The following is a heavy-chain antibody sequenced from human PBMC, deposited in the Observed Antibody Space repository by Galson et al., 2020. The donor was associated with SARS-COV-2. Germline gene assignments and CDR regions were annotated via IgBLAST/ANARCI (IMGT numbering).Heavy chain of an antibody. CDR3: VRGDGYKTDAFDT. CDR1: GLMFDEYG. D-gene: IGHD5-18*01. J-gene: IGHJ3*02. Sequence: GGSLRLSCVASGLMFDEYGMSWVRQAPGKGPEWVSSINWNGDSTDYADSVKGRFTISRDNAKTSLYLHMDRLRAEDTALYHCVRGDGYKTDAFDTWGPGTMVTVSS. CDR2: INWNGDST. V-gene: IGHV3-20*01.